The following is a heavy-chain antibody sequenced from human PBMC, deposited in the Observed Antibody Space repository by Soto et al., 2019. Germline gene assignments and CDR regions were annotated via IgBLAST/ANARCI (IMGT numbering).Heavy chain of an antibody. Sequence: SETLSLTCTVSGGSISSYYWSWIRQPPGKGLEWIGYIYYSGSTNYNPSLKSRVTISVDTSKNQFSLKLSSVTAADTAVYYCARSGVLLWFGESTSFDYWGQGTLVTVSS. J-gene: IGHJ4*02. CDR1: GGSISSYY. V-gene: IGHV4-59*08. CDR3: ARSGVLLWFGESTSFDY. D-gene: IGHD3-10*01. CDR2: IYYSGST.